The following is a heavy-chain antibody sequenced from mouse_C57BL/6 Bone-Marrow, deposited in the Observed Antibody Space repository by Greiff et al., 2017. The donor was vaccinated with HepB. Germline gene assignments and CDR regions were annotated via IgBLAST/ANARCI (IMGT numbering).Heavy chain of an antibody. J-gene: IGHJ1*03. CDR3: ARGVTTVVATDWYFDV. CDR1: GYTFTGYN. Sequence: EVQLQQSGPELVKPGASVKIPCKASGYTFTGYNMDWVKQSHGKSLEWIGDINPNNGGTIYNQKFKGKATLTVDKSSSTAYMELRSLTSEDTAVYYCARGVTTVVATDWYFDVWGTGTTVTVSS. D-gene: IGHD1-1*01. CDR2: INPNNGGT. V-gene: IGHV1-18*01.